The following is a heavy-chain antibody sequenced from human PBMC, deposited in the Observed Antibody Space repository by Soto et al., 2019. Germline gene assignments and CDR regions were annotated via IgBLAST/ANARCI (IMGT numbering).Heavy chain of an antibody. CDR2: ISYDGSNK. CDR3: AKSSPSITIFGVAIAMDYYYYYGMDV. D-gene: IGHD3-3*01. J-gene: IGHJ6*02. Sequence: LRLSCAASGFTFSSYGMHWVRQAPGKGLEWVAVISYDGSNKYYADSVKGRFTISRDNSKNTLYLQMNSLRAEDTAVYYCAKSSPSITIFGVAIAMDYYYYYGMDVWGQGTTVTVSS. CDR1: GFTFSSYG. V-gene: IGHV3-30*18.